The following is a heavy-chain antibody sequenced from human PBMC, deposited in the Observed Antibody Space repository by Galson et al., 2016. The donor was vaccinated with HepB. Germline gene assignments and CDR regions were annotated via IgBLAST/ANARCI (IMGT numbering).Heavy chain of an antibody. D-gene: IGHD4-17*01. J-gene: IGHJ4*02. CDR1: GGTFNIYT. V-gene: IGHV1-69*06. Sequence: SVKVSCKASGGTFNIYTVSWVRRAPGQGLGWMGGLIPIFETSTYAQKFQGRVTISADKSTSTAYMELSSLRYDDTAVYYCASPRGPTAYGDHAYFDYWGQGTLVTVSS. CDR2: LIPIFETS. CDR3: ASPRGPTAYGDHAYFDY.